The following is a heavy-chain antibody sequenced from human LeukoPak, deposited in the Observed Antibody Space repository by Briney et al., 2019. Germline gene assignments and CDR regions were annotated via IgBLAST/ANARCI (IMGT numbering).Heavy chain of an antibody. CDR1: GYTFTSYG. V-gene: IGHV1-18*01. CDR3: AGYYYDSSGYYV. Sequence: ASVKVSCKDSGYTFTSYGISWVRQAPGQGLEWMGRISAYNGNTNYAQKLQGRVTMTTDTSTSTAYMELRSLRSDDTAVYYCAGYYYDSSGYYVWGQGTLVTVSS. CDR2: ISAYNGNT. D-gene: IGHD3-22*01. J-gene: IGHJ4*02.